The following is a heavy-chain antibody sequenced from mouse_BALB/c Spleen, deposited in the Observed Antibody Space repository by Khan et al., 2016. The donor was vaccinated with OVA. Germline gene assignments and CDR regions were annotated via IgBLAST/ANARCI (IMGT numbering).Heavy chain of an antibody. CDR2: INPGSGDI. CDR1: GYTFTDYY. Sequence: QVQLQQSGAELARPGASVKLSCKASGYTFTDYYINWVKQRTGQGLEWIGEINPGSGDIYYNEKFKGKATLTAAKSSSTAYMQLISLTSEYSAVYFCARRNYFGYTFAYWGQGTLVTVSA. J-gene: IGHJ3*01. V-gene: IGHV1-77*01. CDR3: ARRNYFGYTFAY. D-gene: IGHD1-2*01.